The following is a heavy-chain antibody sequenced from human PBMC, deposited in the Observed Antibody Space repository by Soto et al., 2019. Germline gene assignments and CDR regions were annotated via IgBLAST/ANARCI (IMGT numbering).Heavy chain of an antibody. CDR3: ARSDSSSWYDY. CDR2: IYYSGST. Sequence: SETLSLTCTVSGGSISSYYWSWIRQPPGKGLEWIGYIYYSGSTNYNPSLKSRVTISVDTSKNQFSLKLSSVTAADTAVYYCARSDSSSWYDYWGQGTLVTVSS. V-gene: IGHV4-59*08. J-gene: IGHJ4*02. D-gene: IGHD6-13*01. CDR1: GGSISSYY.